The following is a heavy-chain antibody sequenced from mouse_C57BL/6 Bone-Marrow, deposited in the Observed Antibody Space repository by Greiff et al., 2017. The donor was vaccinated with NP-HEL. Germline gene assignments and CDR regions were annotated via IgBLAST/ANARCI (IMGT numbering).Heavy chain of an antibody. J-gene: IGHJ3*01. CDR1: GFTFSDYG. Sequence: VQLKESGGGLVKPGGSLKLSCAASGFTFSDYGMHWVRQAPEKGLEWVAYISSGSSTIYYADTVKGRFTISRDNAKNTLFLQMTSLRSEDTAMYYCARRNWAWFAYWGQGTLVTVSA. D-gene: IGHD4-1*01. CDR3: ARRNWAWFAY. CDR2: ISSGSSTI. V-gene: IGHV5-17*01.